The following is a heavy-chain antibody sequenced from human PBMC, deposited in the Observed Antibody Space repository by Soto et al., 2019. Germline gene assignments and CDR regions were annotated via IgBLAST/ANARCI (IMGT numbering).Heavy chain of an antibody. CDR2: ISYDGSNK. Sequence: QVQLVESGGGVVQPGRSLRLSCAASGFTFSSYGMHWVRQAPGKGLEWVAVISYDGSNKYYADSVKGRFTISRDNSKNTLYLQMSSLRVEDTAVYYCAKGPPEGAQPAGFDYWGQGTLVTVSS. V-gene: IGHV3-30*18. J-gene: IGHJ4*02. CDR3: AKGPPEGAQPAGFDY. CDR1: GFTFSSYG. D-gene: IGHD1-26*01.